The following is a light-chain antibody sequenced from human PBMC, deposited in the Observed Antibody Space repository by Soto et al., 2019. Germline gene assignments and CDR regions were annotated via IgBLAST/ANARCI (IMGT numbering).Light chain of an antibody. CDR1: SSDIGTYNY. J-gene: IGLJ1*01. CDR3: SSYISSNTLV. Sequence: QSALTQPASVSGSPGQSITVSCTGTSSDIGTYNYVSWFQQHPGKPPKLIIYDVSNRPSGVSNRFSGSKSGNTASLTISGRQAEDEADYYCSSYISSNTLVFGAGTKLTVL. CDR2: DVS. V-gene: IGLV2-14*03.